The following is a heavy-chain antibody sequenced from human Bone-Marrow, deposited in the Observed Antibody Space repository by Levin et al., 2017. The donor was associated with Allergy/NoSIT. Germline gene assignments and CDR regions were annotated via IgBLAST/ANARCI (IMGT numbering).Heavy chain of an antibody. Sequence: SETLSLTCAVSGDSISSSNWWSWVRQPPGKGLEGIGEIDHSRSTNYNPSLKSRVTISVDNSKNQFSLKLNSVTAADTAVYYCARAGSVVGDPYYGMDVWGQGTTVTVSS. CDR2: IDHSRST. V-gene: IGHV4-4*02. CDR1: GDSISSSNW. CDR3: ARAGSVVGDPYYGMDV. D-gene: IGHD1-26*01. J-gene: IGHJ6*02.